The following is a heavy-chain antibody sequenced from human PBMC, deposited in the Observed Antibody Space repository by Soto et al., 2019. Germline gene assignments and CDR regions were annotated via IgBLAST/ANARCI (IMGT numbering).Heavy chain of an antibody. J-gene: IGHJ6*02. D-gene: IGHD6-19*01. CDR1: GYTFTTYG. V-gene: IGHV1-18*01. CDR3: ARQQWLYYYYGMDV. Sequence: QVQLVQSGAEVKKPGASVKVSCKASGYTFTTYGISWVRQAPGQGLEWMGWISAYNGNTNYAQKIQGRVTMTTDTXRSTAYMELRSLRSADTAVYYCARQQWLYYYYGMDVWGQGTTVTVSS. CDR2: ISAYNGNT.